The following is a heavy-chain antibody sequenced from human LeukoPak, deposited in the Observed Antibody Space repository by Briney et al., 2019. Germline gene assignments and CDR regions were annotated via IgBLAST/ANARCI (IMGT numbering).Heavy chain of an antibody. CDR3: AREMAAAGTGYFDY. CDR1: GYTFTSYG. CDR2: ISAYNGNT. D-gene: IGHD6-13*01. Sequence: GASVKVSCKASGYTFTSYGISWVRQAPGQGLEWMGWISAYNGNTNYAQKLQGRVTMTTDTSTSTAYMELRSLRSDDTAVYYCAREMAAAGTGYFDYWGQGTLVTVSS. J-gene: IGHJ4*02. V-gene: IGHV1-18*01.